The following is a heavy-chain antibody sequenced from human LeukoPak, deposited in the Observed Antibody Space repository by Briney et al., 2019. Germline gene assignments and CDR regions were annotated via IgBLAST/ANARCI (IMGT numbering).Heavy chain of an antibody. CDR1: GDPISSSSYY. V-gene: IGHV4-39*01. CDR3: ARRGSYYRVDY. D-gene: IGHD3-10*01. J-gene: IGHJ4*02. CDR2: IYHSGST. Sequence: SETLSLTCSVSGDPISSSSYYWGWIRQPPGKGLEWIGSIYHSGSTYYNPSLKSRVTMSVDTSKNQFSLKLSSVTAADTAVYYCARRGSYYRVDYWGQGTLVTVSS.